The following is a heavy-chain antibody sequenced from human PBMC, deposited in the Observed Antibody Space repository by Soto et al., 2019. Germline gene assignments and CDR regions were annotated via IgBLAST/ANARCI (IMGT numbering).Heavy chain of an antibody. Sequence: ASVKVSCKASGYTFTIYAMHWVRQAPGQRLEWMGWINAGNGNTKYSQKFQGRVTITRDTSASTAYMELSSLRSEDTAVYYCARVPELSVLGWFDPWGQGTLVTVSS. CDR3: ARVPELSVLGWFDP. J-gene: IGHJ5*02. CDR1: GYTFTIYA. V-gene: IGHV1-3*01. CDR2: INAGNGNT. D-gene: IGHD3-16*02.